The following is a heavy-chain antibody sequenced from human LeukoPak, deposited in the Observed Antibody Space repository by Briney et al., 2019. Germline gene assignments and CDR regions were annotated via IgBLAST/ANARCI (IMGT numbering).Heavy chain of an antibody. Sequence: GASVKVSCKASGYTFTSFDIFWVRQATGQGLEWMGWMSPNSGNTGSAQKFQGRVTMTRNTSITTAYMELSSLRSEDTAVYYCARGNKDYGDYARGLSDYWGQGTLVTVSS. V-gene: IGHV1-8*01. CDR2: MSPNSGNT. CDR1: GYTFTSFD. D-gene: IGHD4-17*01. J-gene: IGHJ4*02. CDR3: ARGNKDYGDYARGLSDY.